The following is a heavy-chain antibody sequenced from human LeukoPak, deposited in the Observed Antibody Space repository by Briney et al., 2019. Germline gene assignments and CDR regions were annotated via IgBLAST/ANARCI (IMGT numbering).Heavy chain of an antibody. CDR2: ISGSGGST. Sequence: PGGSLRLSCAASGFTFSSYAMSWVRQAPGKGLEWVSAISGSGGSTYYADSVKGRFTISRDNSRNTLYLQMNSLRADDTAVYYCAKSAKYSGDPTDYWGQGTLVTVSS. CDR3: AKSAKYSGDPTDY. CDR1: GFTFSSYA. V-gene: IGHV3-23*01. D-gene: IGHD6-19*01. J-gene: IGHJ4*02.